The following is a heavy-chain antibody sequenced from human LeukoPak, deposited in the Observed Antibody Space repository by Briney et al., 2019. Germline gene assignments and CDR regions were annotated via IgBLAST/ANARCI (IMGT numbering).Heavy chain of an antibody. D-gene: IGHD2-21*01. V-gene: IGHV3-30*18. CDR2: ISYDGITN. CDR1: GYTFTSYD. J-gene: IGHJ4*02. Sequence: SCKASGYTFTSYDMHWVRQAPGKGLEWVAVISYDGITNYYADSVKGRFTVSRDNSENTLYLQMNSLRADDTAVYYCAKKAAPVSAIRAGFDYWGQGTLVTVSS. CDR3: AKKAAPVSAIRAGFDY.